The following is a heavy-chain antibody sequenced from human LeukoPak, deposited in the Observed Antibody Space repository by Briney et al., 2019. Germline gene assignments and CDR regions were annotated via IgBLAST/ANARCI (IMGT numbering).Heavy chain of an antibody. CDR2: ISYDGSNK. D-gene: IGHD3-3*01. CDR1: GYTFSSYA. J-gene: IGHJ4*02. V-gene: IGHV3-30-3*01. Sequence: SCKASGYTFSSYAMHWVRQAPGKGLEWVAVISYDGSNKYYADSVKGRFTISRDNSKNTLYLQMNSLRAEDTAVYYCARDTTIFGVVYTSFDYWGQGTLVTVSS. CDR3: ARDTTIFGVVYTSFDY.